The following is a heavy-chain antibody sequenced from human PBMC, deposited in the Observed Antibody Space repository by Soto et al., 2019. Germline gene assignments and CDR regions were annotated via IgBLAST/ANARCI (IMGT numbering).Heavy chain of an antibody. J-gene: IGHJ6*02. CDR1: GGSLSGYY. V-gene: IGHV4-34*01. CDR2: INQSGTT. Sequence: SETLSLTCAVYGGSLSGYYWSWIRQPPGKGLEWIGEINQSGTTNYNSSLKSRVTISADTSKNQLSLRLSSVTAADTAVYYWSRGRGTRMDVWGQGTTVTVSS. CDR3: SRGRGTRMDV. D-gene: IGHD3-16*01.